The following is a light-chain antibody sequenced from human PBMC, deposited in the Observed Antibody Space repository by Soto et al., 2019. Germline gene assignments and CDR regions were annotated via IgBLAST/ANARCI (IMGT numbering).Light chain of an antibody. V-gene: IGKV3-20*01. CDR2: GAS. CDR1: QSISSSF. J-gene: IGKJ2*01. CDR3: QQCDSSSPT. Sequence: EIVLTQSPCILSPSPGERASLSCGASQSISSSFLAWYQQKPGQAPRLLIYGASTRATGIPARFSGSGSGTEFTLTIRSLQPDDFATYYCQQCDSSSPTLGQGTKVDI.